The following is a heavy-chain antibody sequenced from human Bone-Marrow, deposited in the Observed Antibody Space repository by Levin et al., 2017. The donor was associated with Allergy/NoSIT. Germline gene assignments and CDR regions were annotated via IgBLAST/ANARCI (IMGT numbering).Heavy chain of an antibody. D-gene: IGHD3-16*01. CDR2: VGGFGDAT. Sequence: GESLKISCAASGFTFHKYAMSWVRRAPGKGLEWVSAVGGFGDATYYADSVKGRFTISRDNSMNTVYLQINTLRAEDTGLYYCAKDREINDYGFGSFDYWGQGLQVTVSS. CDR3: AKDREINDYGFGSFDY. CDR1: GFTFHKYA. J-gene: IGHJ4*02. V-gene: IGHV3-23*01.